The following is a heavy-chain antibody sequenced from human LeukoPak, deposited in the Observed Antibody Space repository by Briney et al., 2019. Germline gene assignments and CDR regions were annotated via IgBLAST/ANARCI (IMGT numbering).Heavy chain of an antibody. D-gene: IGHD3-22*01. V-gene: IGHV4-59*01. CDR1: GGSISSYY. Sequence: SETLSLTCTVSGGSISSYYWSWIRQPPGKGLEWIGYIYYSGSTNYNPSLKSRVTISVDTSKNQFSLKLSSVTAADTAVYYCAATYYYDSSGYKGWFDPRGQGTLVTVSS. CDR2: IYYSGST. CDR3: AATYYYDSSGYKGWFDP. J-gene: IGHJ5*02.